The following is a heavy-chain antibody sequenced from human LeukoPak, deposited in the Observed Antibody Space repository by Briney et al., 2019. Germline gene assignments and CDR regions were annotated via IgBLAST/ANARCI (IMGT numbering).Heavy chain of an antibody. J-gene: IGHJ4*02. D-gene: IGHD3-22*01. CDR2: IRYDGTNK. CDR3: AKGPYYYDSSGYHSPLDY. V-gene: IGHV3-30*02. CDR1: GFTFSSYG. Sequence: GGSLRLSCAASGFTFSSYGMHWVRQAPGKGLEWVAFIRYDGTNKYYADSVKGRFTISRDNSKNTLYLQMNSLRAEDTAVYYCAKGPYYYDSSGYHSPLDYWGQGTLVTVSS.